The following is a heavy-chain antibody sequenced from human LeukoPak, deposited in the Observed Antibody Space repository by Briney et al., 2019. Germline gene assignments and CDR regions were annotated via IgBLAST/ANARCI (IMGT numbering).Heavy chain of an antibody. CDR1: GWSFSGYY. CDR3: ARHELLLWFGELWSRWFDP. CDR2: INHSGST. Sequence: SETLSLTCAVYGWSFSGYYWSWIRQPPGKGLEWIGEINHSGSTNYNPSLKSRVTISVDTSKNQFSLKLSSVTDADTAVYYCARHELLLWFGELWSRWFDPGGQRTLVTVSS. J-gene: IGHJ5*02. D-gene: IGHD3-10*01. V-gene: IGHV4-34*01.